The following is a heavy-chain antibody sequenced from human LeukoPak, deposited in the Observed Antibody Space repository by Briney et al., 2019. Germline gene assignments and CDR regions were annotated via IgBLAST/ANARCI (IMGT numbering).Heavy chain of an antibody. CDR2: INHSGST. V-gene: IGHV4-34*01. CDR1: GGSFSGYY. Sequence: SETLSLTCAVYGGSFSGYYWSWIRQPPGKGLEWIGEINHSGSTYYNPSLKSRVTMSVDTSKNQFSLKLSSVTAADTAVYYCARDSSGWANYYYYYMDVWGKGTTVTISS. D-gene: IGHD6-19*01. J-gene: IGHJ6*03. CDR3: ARDSSGWANYYYYYMDV.